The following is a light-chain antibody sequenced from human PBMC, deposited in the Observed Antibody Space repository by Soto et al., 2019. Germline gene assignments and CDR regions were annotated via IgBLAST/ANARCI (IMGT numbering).Light chain of an antibody. CDR3: AAWDDSLNGHV. Sequence: SVLTQPPSASGTPGQRVTISCSGRSYNIGTSTVNWYQQRPGTAPKLLIYTNNQRPSGVPGRFSGSKSGTSASLAISGLHSEDEADYYCAAWDDSLNGHVFGTGTKVTVL. CDR2: TNN. V-gene: IGLV1-44*01. J-gene: IGLJ1*01. CDR1: SYNIGTST.